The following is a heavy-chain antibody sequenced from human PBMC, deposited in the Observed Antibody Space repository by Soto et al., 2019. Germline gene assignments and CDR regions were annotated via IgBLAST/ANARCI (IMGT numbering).Heavy chain of an antibody. Sequence: ASVKVSCKASGYTFTSYDINWVRQATGQGLEWMGWMNPNSGNTGYAQKFHGRVTMTRNTSISTAYMELSSLRSEDTAVYYCARRRTRYCSSTTCYTNWFDPWGQGTLVTVSS. CDR1: GYTFTSYD. CDR2: MNPNSGNT. CDR3: ARRRTRYCSSTTCYTNWFDP. D-gene: IGHD2-2*02. J-gene: IGHJ5*02. V-gene: IGHV1-8*01.